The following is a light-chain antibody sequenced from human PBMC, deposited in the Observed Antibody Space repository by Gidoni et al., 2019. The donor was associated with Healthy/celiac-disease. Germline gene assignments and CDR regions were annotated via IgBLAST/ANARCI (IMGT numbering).Light chain of an antibody. CDR2: DAS. J-gene: IGKJ2*01. Sequence: DIQMTQSPSSLSASVGDRVTITCQASQDISNYLNWYQQKPGKATKLLIYDASNLETGVPSRFSGSGSGTDFTFTISSLQPEDIATYYCQQYDNLPPYTFXQXTKLXIK. V-gene: IGKV1-33*01. CDR3: QQYDNLPPYT. CDR1: QDISNY.